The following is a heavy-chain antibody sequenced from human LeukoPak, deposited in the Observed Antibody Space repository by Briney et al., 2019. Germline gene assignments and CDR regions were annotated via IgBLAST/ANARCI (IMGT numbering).Heavy chain of an antibody. V-gene: IGHV4-59*01. CDR2: IYNSGST. J-gene: IGHJ3*02. CDR1: DGSISSYL. Sequence: SETLSLTCSVSDGSISSYLWNWIRQPPGKGLEWIGNIYNSGSTYYNPSLKSRVTMSVDPSKNQFSLKLNSVTAADTAVYYCAREDYCSGGSCYRVRAFSIWGQGTMVTVSS. CDR3: AREDYCSGGSCYRVRAFSI. D-gene: IGHD2-15*01.